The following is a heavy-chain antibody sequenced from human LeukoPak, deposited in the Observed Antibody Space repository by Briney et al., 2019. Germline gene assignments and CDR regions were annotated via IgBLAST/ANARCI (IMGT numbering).Heavy chain of an antibody. CDR3: ARGGRRVAYCGGDCFFDY. D-gene: IGHD2-21*02. CDR1: GGSFSGYY. CDR2: INHSGST. V-gene: IGHV4-34*01. J-gene: IGHJ4*02. Sequence: TSETLSLTCAVYGGSFSGYYWSWIRQPPGKGLEWIGEINHSGSTNYNPSLKSRVTISVDTSKNQFPLKLSSVTAADTAVYYCARGGRRVAYCGGDCFFDYWGQGTLVTVSS.